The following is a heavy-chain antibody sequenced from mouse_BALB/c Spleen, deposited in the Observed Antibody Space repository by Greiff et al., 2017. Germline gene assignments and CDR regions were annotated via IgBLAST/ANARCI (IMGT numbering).Heavy chain of an antibody. CDR2: ISTYYGDA. CDR1: GYTFTDYA. Sequence: QVQLQQSGAELVRPGVSVKISCKGSGYTFTDYAMHWVKQSHAKSLEWIGVISTYYGDASYNQKFKGKATLTADTSSSTAYMQLSSLTSEDSAVYFCAREATVVAKGVYFDYWGQGTTLTVSS. J-gene: IGHJ2*01. CDR3: AREATVVAKGVYFDY. V-gene: IGHV1S137*01. D-gene: IGHD1-1*01.